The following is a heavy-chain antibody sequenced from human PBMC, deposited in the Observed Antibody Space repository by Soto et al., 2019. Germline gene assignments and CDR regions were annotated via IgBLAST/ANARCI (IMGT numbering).Heavy chain of an antibody. CDR3: ARDRLRYNWNDFPYYYYGMDV. CDR2: ISYDGSNK. J-gene: IGHJ6*02. V-gene: IGHV3-30-3*01. CDR1: GFTFSSYA. D-gene: IGHD1-1*01. Sequence: QVQLVDSGGGVVQPGRSLRLSCAASGFTFSSYAMHWVRQAPGKGLEWVAVISYDGSNKYYAASVKGRFTISRDNSKNTLYLQMNSLRAEDTAVYYCARDRLRYNWNDFPYYYYGMDVWGQGTTVTVSS.